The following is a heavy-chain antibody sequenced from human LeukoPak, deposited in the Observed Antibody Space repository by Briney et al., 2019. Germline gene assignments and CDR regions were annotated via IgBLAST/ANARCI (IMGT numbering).Heavy chain of an antibody. CDR1: GYTFTGYH. J-gene: IGHJ5*02. V-gene: IGHV1-2*02. Sequence: ASVKVSCKASGYTFTGYHMHWVRQAPGQGLEWMGWINPNSGDTNYAQKFQGRVTMNRDTSISTAYVELSRLRSDDTAVYYCARVAVEMASWFDPWGQGTLVTVSS. D-gene: IGHD5-24*01. CDR2: INPNSGDT. CDR3: ARVAVEMASWFDP.